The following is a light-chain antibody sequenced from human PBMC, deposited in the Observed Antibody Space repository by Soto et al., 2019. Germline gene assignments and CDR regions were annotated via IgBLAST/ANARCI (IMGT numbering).Light chain of an antibody. CDR2: GAS. CDR1: QRARSSF. CDR3: QHYGSSPGA. Sequence: ILWAKCDSQLSLSPGARVTLSGRASQRARSSFLAWYQQKPGQAPRLLIYGASSRATGVPDRFSGRGSGTDFTLTINRLEPDDFAVYYCQHYGSSPGAFGQGTKVDTK. J-gene: IGKJ1*01. V-gene: IGKV3-20*01.